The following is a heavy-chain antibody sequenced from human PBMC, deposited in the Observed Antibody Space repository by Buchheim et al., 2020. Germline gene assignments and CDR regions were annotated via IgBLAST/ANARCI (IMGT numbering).Heavy chain of an antibody. V-gene: IGHV3-11*06. J-gene: IGHJ6*02. CDR2: ISSSSSYT. CDR3: ARDGYSYGYDDDDPNPSGYYYGMDV. D-gene: IGHD5-18*01. CDR1: GFTFSDYY. Sequence: QVQLVESGGGLVKPGGSLRLSCAASGFTFSDYYMSWIRQAPGKGLEWVSYISSSSSYTNYADSVKGRFTISRDNAKNSLYLQMNSLRAEDTAVYYCARDGYSYGYDDDDPNPSGYYYGMDVWGQGTT.